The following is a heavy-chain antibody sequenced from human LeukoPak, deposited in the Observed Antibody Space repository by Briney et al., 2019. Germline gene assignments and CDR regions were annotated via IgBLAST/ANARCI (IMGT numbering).Heavy chain of an antibody. Sequence: KPSETLSLTCAVYGGSFSGYYWSWIRQPPGKGLEWIGEINHSGSTNYNPSLKSRVTISVDTSKNQFSLKLSSVTAADTAVYYCARGGLYCNGGSCSLWFDPWGQGTLVTVSS. D-gene: IGHD2-15*01. V-gene: IGHV4-34*01. J-gene: IGHJ5*02. CDR3: ARGGLYCNGGSCSLWFDP. CDR1: GGSFSGYY. CDR2: INHSGST.